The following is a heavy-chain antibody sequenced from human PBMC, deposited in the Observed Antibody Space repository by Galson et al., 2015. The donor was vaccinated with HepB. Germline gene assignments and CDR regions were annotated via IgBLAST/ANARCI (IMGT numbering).Heavy chain of an antibody. D-gene: IGHD2-15*01. J-gene: IGHJ4*02. CDR3: AREGGYLDY. CDR1: GYSFTSYW. V-gene: IGHV5-51*01. Sequence: QSGAEVKKPGESLKISCKGSGYSFTSYWIGWVRQMPGKGLEWMGIIYPGDSDTRYSPSFQGQVTISADTSASTAYMELSSLRSEDTAVYYCAREGGYLDYWGQGTVVTVSS. CDR2: IYPGDSDT.